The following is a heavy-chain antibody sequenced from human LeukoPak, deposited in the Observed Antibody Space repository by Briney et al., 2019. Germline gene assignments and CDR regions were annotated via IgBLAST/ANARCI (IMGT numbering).Heavy chain of an antibody. D-gene: IGHD3-10*01. CDR3: AKVAKYYYGSETYYFFEH. CDR1: GFTFTTYW. Sequence: PGGSLRLSCAASGFTFTTYWMSWVRQAPGKGLEWVANIKQDGTKKYYVDSVKGRFTISRDNAKNSLYLQMNSLRVEDTAVYYCAKVAKYYYGSETYYFFEHWGQGTPVTASS. CDR2: IKQDGTKK. J-gene: IGHJ4*02. V-gene: IGHV3-7*01.